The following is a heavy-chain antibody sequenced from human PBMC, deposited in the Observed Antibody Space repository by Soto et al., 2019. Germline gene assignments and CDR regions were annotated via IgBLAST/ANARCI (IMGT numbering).Heavy chain of an antibody. V-gene: IGHV3-23*01. J-gene: IGHJ4*02. CDR2: ITDSGGDT. CDR1: VITFGSRA. CDR3: ARGSKESYPGSRIFDF. D-gene: IGHD3-10*01. Sequence: GSLRLSGVASVITFGSRAMSWVRQAPGEGLEWVSTITDSGGDTKYADSVRGRFTISRDNSKNTLYLQMSSLRAEDSAVYYCARGSKESYPGSRIFDFWGRGTLVTVSS.